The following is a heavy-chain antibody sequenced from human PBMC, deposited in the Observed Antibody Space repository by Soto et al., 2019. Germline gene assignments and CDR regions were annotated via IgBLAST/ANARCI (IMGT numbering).Heavy chain of an antibody. CDR2: IIPIFGTA. V-gene: IGHV1-69*13. CDR3: ARVGALLRFLEWLPSRTGWFDP. J-gene: IGHJ5*02. Sequence: SVKVSCKASGGTFSSYAISWVRQAPGQGLEWMGGIIPIFGTANYAQKFQGRVTITADESTSTAYMELSSLRSEDTAVYYCARVGALLRFLEWLPSRTGWFDPWGQGTLVTVSS. CDR1: GGTFSSYA. D-gene: IGHD3-3*01.